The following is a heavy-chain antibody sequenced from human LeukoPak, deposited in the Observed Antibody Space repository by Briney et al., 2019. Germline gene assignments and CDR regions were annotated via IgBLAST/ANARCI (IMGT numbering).Heavy chain of an antibody. CDR1: GGSFSGYY. Sequence: SETLSLTCAVYGGSFSGYYWSWIRQPPGKGLEWIGEINHSGSTNYNPSLKSRVTISVDTSKNQFSLKLSSVTAADTAVYYCATSRSRELDCWGQGTLVTVSS. CDR3: ATSRSRELDC. J-gene: IGHJ4*02. CDR2: INHSGST. V-gene: IGHV4-34*01. D-gene: IGHD1-1*01.